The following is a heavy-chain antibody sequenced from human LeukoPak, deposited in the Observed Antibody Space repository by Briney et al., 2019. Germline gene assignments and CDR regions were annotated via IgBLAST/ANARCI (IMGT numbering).Heavy chain of an antibody. CDR2: IVVGSGNT. V-gene: IGHV1-58*01. CDR3: AAAVRFLEWYKPGY. Sequence: SVKVSCKASGFTFTSSAVQWVRQARGQRLEWIGWIVVGSGNTNYAQKFQERVTITRDMSTSTAYMELSSLRSEDTAVYYCAAAVRFLEWYKPGYWGQGTLVTVSS. CDR1: GFTFTSSA. D-gene: IGHD3-3*01. J-gene: IGHJ4*02.